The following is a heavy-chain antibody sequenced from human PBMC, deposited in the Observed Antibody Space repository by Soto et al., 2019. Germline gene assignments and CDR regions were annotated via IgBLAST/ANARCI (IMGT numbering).Heavy chain of an antibody. CDR1: GGTFSSYA. V-gene: IGHV1-69*06. CDR3: AARQQLVQWYYYGMDV. CDR2: IIPIFGTA. J-gene: IGHJ6*02. Sequence: QVQLVQSGAEVKKPGSSVKVSCKASGGTFSSYAISWVRQAPGQGLEWMGGIIPIFGTANYAQKFQGRVTSTADKSTSTAYMERSSLRSEDTAVYYCAARQQLVQWYYYGMDVWGQGATVTVSS. D-gene: IGHD6-13*01.